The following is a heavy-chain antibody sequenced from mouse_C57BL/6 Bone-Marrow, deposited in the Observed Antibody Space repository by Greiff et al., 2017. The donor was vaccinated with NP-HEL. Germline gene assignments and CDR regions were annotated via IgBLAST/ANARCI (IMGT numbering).Heavy chain of an antibody. CDR2: ISSGGSYT. CDR1: GFTFSSYG. V-gene: IGHV5-6*01. Sequence: EVQLVESGGDLVKPGGSLKLSCAASGFTFSSYGMSWVRQTPAKRLEWVATISSGGSYTYYPDSVKGRFTISRDNAKNTLYLQMSSLKSEDTAMYYCARSYYGFYYFDYWGQGTTLTVSS. J-gene: IGHJ2*01. D-gene: IGHD1-1*01. CDR3: ARSYYGFYYFDY.